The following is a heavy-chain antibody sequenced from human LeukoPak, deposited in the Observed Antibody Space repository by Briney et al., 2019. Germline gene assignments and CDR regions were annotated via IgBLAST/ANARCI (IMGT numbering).Heavy chain of an antibody. V-gene: IGHV4-4*02. J-gene: IGHJ4*02. Sequence: SETLSLTCAVSGGSISSSNWWSWVRQPPGKGLEWIGEIYHSGSTNYNPSLKSRVTISVDKSKNQFSLKLSSVTAADTAVYYCARDGGGSYTPFGYWGQGTLVTVSS. D-gene: IGHD1-26*01. CDR2: IYHSGST. CDR1: GGSISSSNW. CDR3: ARDGGGSYTPFGY.